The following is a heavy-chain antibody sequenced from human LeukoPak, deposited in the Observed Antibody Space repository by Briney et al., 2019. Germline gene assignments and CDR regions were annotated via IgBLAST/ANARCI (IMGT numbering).Heavy chain of an antibody. CDR1: GFTFSDYY. D-gene: IGHD3-22*01. J-gene: IGHJ4*02. CDR3: ARCPEDYDSSGYQYYFDY. Sequence: PGGSLRLSCAASGFTFSDYYMSWIRQAPGKGLEWVTYISSSGSTIYYADSVKGRFTISRDNAKNSLYLQMNSLRAEDTAVYYCARCPEDYDSSGYQYYFDYWGQGTLVTVSS. V-gene: IGHV3-11*04. CDR2: ISSSGSTI.